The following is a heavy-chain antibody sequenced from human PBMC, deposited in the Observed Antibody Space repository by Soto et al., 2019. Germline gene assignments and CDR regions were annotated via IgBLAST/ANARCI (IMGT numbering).Heavy chain of an antibody. V-gene: IGHV3-33*01. J-gene: IGHJ5*02. CDR1: GFTFSSYG. Sequence: GSLRLSCAASGFTFSSYGMHWVRQAPGKGLEWVAVIWYDGSNKYYADSVKGRFTISRDNAKNSLYLQMNSLRAEDTAVYYCARDDLAYCSGGSFYNWFDPWGQGTLVTVSS. CDR3: ARDDLAYCSGGSFYNWFDP. D-gene: IGHD2-15*01. CDR2: IWYDGSNK.